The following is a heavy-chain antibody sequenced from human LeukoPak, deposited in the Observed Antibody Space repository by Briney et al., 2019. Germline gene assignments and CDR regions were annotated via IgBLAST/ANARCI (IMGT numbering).Heavy chain of an antibody. CDR1: GFTFSNAW. CDR2: IKSKTDGVTT. Sequence: GGSLRLSCVASGFTFSNAWMNWVRQAPGKGLEWVGRIKSKTDGVTTDYAAPVKGRFTISRDDSKNTLYLQMNSLKTEDTAVYYCTTLTMIVGTHFGYWGQGTLVTVSS. J-gene: IGHJ4*02. V-gene: IGHV3-15*01. CDR3: TTLTMIVGTHFGY. D-gene: IGHD3-22*01.